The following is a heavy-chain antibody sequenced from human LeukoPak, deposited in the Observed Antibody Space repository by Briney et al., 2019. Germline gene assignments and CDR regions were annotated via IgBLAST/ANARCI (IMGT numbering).Heavy chain of an antibody. CDR1: GFTFSSYA. CDR3: AKDSCSSTSCLYYFDY. Sequence: PGGSLRLSCAASGFTFSSYAMSWVRQAPGKGLEWVSAISGSGGSTYYADSVKGRSTISRDNSKNTLYLQMNSLRAEDTAVYYCAKDSCSSTSCLYYFDYWGQGTLATVSS. J-gene: IGHJ4*02. CDR2: ISGSGGST. V-gene: IGHV3-23*01. D-gene: IGHD2-2*01.